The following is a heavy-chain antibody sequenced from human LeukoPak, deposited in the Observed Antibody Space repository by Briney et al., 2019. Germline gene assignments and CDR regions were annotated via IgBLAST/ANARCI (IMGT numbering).Heavy chain of an antibody. CDR1: GGSLSSYY. D-gene: IGHD3-9*01. V-gene: IGHV4-59*01. CDR2: IYYSEST. Sequence: SETLSLTCTVSGGSLSSYYWSWIRQPPGKGLEWIGYIYYSESTNYNPSLKSRVTISVDTSKNQFSLKLSSVTAADTAVYYCAKTYYDILTGYGGPYYMDVWGKGTTVTVSS. J-gene: IGHJ6*03. CDR3: AKTYYDILTGYGGPYYMDV.